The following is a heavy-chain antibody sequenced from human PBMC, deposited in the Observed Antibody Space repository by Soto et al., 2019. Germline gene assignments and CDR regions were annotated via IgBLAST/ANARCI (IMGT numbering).Heavy chain of an antibody. CDR3: ARVRPKYSSGWQAYGMDV. Sequence: QVQLVQSGAEVKKPGSSVKVSCKASGGTFSSYAISWVRQAPGQGLEWMGGIIPIFGTANYAQKFQGRVTITADESTSTAYMELSSLRSEDTAVYYCARVRPKYSSGWQAYGMDVWGQGTTVTVSS. D-gene: IGHD6-19*01. CDR1: GGTFSSYA. CDR2: IIPIFGTA. V-gene: IGHV1-69*01. J-gene: IGHJ6*02.